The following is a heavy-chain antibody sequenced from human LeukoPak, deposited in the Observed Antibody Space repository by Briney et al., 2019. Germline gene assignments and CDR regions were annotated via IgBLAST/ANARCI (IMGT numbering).Heavy chain of an antibody. J-gene: IGHJ6*03. CDR1: GGSFSGYY. CDR3: ARVSGYYGSGRPPSGRSYYYMDV. D-gene: IGHD3-10*01. CDR2: INHSGST. Sequence: SETLSLTCAVYGGSFSGYYWSWIRQPPGKGLEWIGEINHSGSTNYNPSLKSRVTISVDTSKNQFSLKLRSVTAADTAVYYCARVSGYYGSGRPPSGRSYYYMDVWGKGTTVTVSS. V-gene: IGHV4-34*01.